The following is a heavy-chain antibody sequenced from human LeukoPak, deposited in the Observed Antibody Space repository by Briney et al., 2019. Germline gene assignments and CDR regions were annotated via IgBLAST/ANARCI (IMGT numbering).Heavy chain of an antibody. V-gene: IGHV4-61*02. CDR3: ARDRRDGYNLYYFDL. Sequence: SENLSLTCTVSGGSIYSGSYYWSWIGQPAGKGLEWIGRIYTSGSTNYNHSLKSRVTISVDTSKNQFSLKLSSVTAADTAVYYCARDRRDGYNLYYFDLWGQGTLVTVSS. J-gene: IGHJ4*02. CDR1: GGSIYSGSYY. D-gene: IGHD5-24*01. CDR2: IYTSGST.